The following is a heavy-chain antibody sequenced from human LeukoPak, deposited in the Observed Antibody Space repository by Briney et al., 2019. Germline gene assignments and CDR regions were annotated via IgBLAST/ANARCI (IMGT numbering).Heavy chain of an antibody. J-gene: IGHJ4*02. CDR2: IYSGGST. CDR1: GXTFGNYA. D-gene: IGHD3-10*01. Sequence: PGGSLRLSCVASGXTFGNYAMSWVRQAPGKGLEWVSVIYSGGSTYYADSVKGRFTISRDNSKNTLYLQMNSLRAEDTAVYYCAREYYYGSGSNYYFDYWGQGTLVTVSS. CDR3: AREYYYGSGSNYYFDY. V-gene: IGHV3-66*01.